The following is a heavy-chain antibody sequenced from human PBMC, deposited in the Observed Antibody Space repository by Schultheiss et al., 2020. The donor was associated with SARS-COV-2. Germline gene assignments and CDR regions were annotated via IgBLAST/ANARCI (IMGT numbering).Heavy chain of an antibody. CDR3: AGRYRRGYYGSGPYLPYYGMDV. V-gene: IGHV4-61*08. CDR1: GGSISSGGYY. Sequence: SETLSLTCTVSGGSISSGGYYWSWIRQPPGKGLEWIGEINHSGSTNYNPSLKSRVTISVDTSKNQFSLKLSSVTAADTAVYYCAGRYRRGYYGSGPYLPYYGMDVWGQGTTVTGSS. CDR2: INHSGST. D-gene: IGHD3-10*01. J-gene: IGHJ6*02.